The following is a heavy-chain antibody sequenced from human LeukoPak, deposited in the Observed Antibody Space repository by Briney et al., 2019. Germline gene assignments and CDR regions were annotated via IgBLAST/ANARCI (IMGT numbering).Heavy chain of an antibody. CDR3: ARDSSWSFDY. CDR1: GFTFSSYS. Sequence: PGGSLRLSCAASGFTFSSYSMNWVRRAPGKGLEWISYIISSANAIYYADSVKGRFTISRDNAKNSVYLQMNSLRAEDTAVYYCARDSSWSFDYWGQGILVTVSS. V-gene: IGHV3-48*01. J-gene: IGHJ4*02. D-gene: IGHD3-10*01. CDR2: IISSANAI.